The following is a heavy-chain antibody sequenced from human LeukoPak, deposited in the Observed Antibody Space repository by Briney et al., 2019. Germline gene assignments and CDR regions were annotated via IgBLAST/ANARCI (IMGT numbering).Heavy chain of an antibody. CDR3: ARHAGSSSWYRRYYYYMDV. V-gene: IGHV4-39*01. J-gene: IGHJ6*03. Sequence: SETLSLTCTVSGGSISTSNYYWGWIRQPPGKGLEWIGNIFYSGSTYYGPSLKSRLTISLDTSRNQFSLKLNSVTAADTAVYYCARHAGSSSWYRRYYYYMDVWGKGTTVTISS. CDR1: GGSISTSNYY. CDR2: IFYSGST. D-gene: IGHD6-13*01.